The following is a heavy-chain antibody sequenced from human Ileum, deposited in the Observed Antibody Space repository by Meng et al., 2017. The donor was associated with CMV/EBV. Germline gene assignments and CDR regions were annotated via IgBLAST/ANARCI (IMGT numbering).Heavy chain of an antibody. V-gene: IGHV3-11*01. CDR1: GLNCGDHY. CDR3: ARGNYGFDY. CDR2: ITGPGTTI. D-gene: IGHD4-17*01. J-gene: IGHJ4*02. Sequence: RLCCGGSGLNCGDHYLTWIRQAPGKGLEWISYITGPGTTIYYADSVKGRFTISRDNAKNSLYLQMNSLRAEDTAVYYCARGNYGFDYWGQGTLVTVSS.